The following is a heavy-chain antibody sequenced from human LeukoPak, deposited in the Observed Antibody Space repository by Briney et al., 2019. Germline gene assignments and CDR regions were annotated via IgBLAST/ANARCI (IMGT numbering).Heavy chain of an antibody. CDR3: ASSPYYYDSSGPYYYYMDV. J-gene: IGHJ6*03. Sequence: ASVKVSCKASGGTFSSYAISWVRQAPGQGLEWMGGIIPIFGTANYAQKFQGRVTITADESTSTAYMELSSLRSEDTAVYYCASSPYYYDSSGPYYYYMDVWGKGTTVTVSS. CDR2: IIPIFGTA. D-gene: IGHD3-22*01. CDR1: GGTFSSYA. V-gene: IGHV1-69*13.